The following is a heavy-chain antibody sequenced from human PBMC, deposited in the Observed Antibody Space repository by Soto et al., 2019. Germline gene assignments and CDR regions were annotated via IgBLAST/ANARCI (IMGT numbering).Heavy chain of an antibody. CDR2: ISSSSSTI. D-gene: IGHD2-8*01. Sequence: EVQLVESGGGLVQPGGSLRLSCAASGCTLSSYSMNWVRQAPGKGLEWVSYISSSSSTIYYADSVKGRFTISRDNAKNSLYLQMNSLRAEDTAVYYCARDTRYCTNGVCPDSYYYYYYMDVWGKGTTVTVSS. CDR1: GCTLSSYS. J-gene: IGHJ6*03. CDR3: ARDTRYCTNGVCPDSYYYYYYMDV. V-gene: IGHV3-48*01.